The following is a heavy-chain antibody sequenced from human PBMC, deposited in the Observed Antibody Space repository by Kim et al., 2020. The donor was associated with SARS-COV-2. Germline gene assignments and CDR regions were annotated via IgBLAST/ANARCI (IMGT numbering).Heavy chain of an antibody. V-gene: IGHV3-30*04. CDR3: AGGSSGWGFRFDY. Sequence: GGSLRLSCAASGFTFSSYAMHWVRQAPGKGLEWVAVISYDGSNKYYADSVKGRFTISRDNSKNTLYLQMNSLRAEDTAVYYCAGGSSGWGFRFDYWGQGTLVTVSS. J-gene: IGHJ4*02. D-gene: IGHD6-19*01. CDR2: ISYDGSNK. CDR1: GFTFSSYA.